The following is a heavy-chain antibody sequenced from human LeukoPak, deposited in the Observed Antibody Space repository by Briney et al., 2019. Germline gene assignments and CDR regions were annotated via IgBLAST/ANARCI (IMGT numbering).Heavy chain of an antibody. V-gene: IGHV3-23*01. CDR3: ARAIGNDYGTLPDY. CDR2: ISGSGGST. CDR1: GFTFSSYA. Sequence: GGSLRLSCAASGFTFSSYAMSWVRQAPGKGLEWVSAISGSGGSTYYADSVKGRFTISRDNSKNTLYLQMNSLRAEDTAVYYCARAIGNDYGTLPDYWGQGTLVTVSS. D-gene: IGHD4-17*01. J-gene: IGHJ4*02.